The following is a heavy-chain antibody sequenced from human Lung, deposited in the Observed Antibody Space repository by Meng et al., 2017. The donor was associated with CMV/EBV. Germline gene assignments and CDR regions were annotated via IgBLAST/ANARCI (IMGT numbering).Heavy chain of an antibody. CDR2: IYYTGST. D-gene: IGHD5-24*01. V-gene: IGHV4-31*03. J-gene: IGHJ4*02. CDR3: AREAGRDGYATPKFDY. CDR1: GGSNGSGGYY. Sequence: QVQLLEPGPGLVSPLPLRALTCTCSGGSNGSGGYYWSWIRQHPGKGLEWIGYIYYTGSTFYNPSLKSRVTISVDTSKNQFSLKLIPATAADTAVYYCAREAGRDGYATPKFDYWGQGTLVTVSS.